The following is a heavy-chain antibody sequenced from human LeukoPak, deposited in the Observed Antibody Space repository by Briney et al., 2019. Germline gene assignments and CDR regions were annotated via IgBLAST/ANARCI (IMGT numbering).Heavy chain of an antibody. Sequence: GGSLRLSCAASGFTLGSYWMHWVRQAPGRGLVWVSRIKSDGDGSDTAYADSVKGRFIISRDNAKSSLYLQMNSLRAEDTAVYYCARDEAAGRWGQGTLVTVSS. J-gene: IGHJ4*02. V-gene: IGHV3-74*01. D-gene: IGHD6-13*01. CDR1: GFTLGSYW. CDR3: ARDEAAGR. CDR2: IKSDGDGSDT.